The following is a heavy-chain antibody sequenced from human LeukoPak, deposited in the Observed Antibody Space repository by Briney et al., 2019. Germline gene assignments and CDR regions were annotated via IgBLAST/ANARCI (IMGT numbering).Heavy chain of an antibody. CDR1: GFTFSSFA. D-gene: IGHD3-16*02. CDR3: AKDAIGQYRPYYFDC. V-gene: IGHV3-23*01. CDR2: ISGSGEST. Sequence: GGSLRLSCAASGFTFSSFAMSWVRQAPGKGLEWASSISGSGESTYYADYVKGRFTVSRDNSKNTVNLQLNSLRAEDTAVYYCAKDAIGQYRPYYFDCWGQGTLVTVSS. J-gene: IGHJ4*02.